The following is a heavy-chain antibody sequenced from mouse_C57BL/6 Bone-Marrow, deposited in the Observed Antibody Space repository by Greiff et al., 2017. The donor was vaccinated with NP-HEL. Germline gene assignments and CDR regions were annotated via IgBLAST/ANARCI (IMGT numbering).Heavy chain of an antibody. CDR2: IDPSDSYT. V-gene: IGHV1-69*01. CDR1: GYTFTSYW. Sequence: VQLQQPGAELVMPGASVKLSCKASGYTFTSYWMHWVKQRPGPGLEWIGEIDPSDSYTNYNQKFKGKSTLTVDKSSSTAYMQLSSLTSEDSAVYYCARTWYFDYWGQGTTLTVSS. J-gene: IGHJ2*01. CDR3: ARTWYFDY.